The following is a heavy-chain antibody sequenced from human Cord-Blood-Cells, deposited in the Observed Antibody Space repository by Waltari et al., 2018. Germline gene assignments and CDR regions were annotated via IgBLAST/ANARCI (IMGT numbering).Heavy chain of an antibody. V-gene: IGHV3-53*04. Sequence: EVQLVESGGGLVQPGGSLRLSCAASGFTVSSNYMSWVRQAPGKGLEWVSVIYSGGSTYYADSVKGRFTIARHKSKNTLYLQMNSLRAEDTAVYYCAREDCSSTSCYDYWGQGTLVTVSS. CDR1: GFTVSSNY. CDR2: IYSGGST. D-gene: IGHD2-2*01. CDR3: AREDCSSTSCYDY. J-gene: IGHJ4*02.